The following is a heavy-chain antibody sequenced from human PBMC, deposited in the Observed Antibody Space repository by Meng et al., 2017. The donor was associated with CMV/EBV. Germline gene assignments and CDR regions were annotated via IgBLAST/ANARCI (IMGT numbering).Heavy chain of an antibody. Sequence: GGSLRLSSATSGFTLNIYAITWVRQAPGKGLERVSSISGNSGSTYYADSVKGRFTISRDNSKNTLYLQMNSLRAEDTAVYYCARSLTGTGYFFDYWGQGTLVTVSS. CDR1: GFTLNIYA. CDR2: ISGNSGST. D-gene: IGHD1/OR15-1a*01. V-gene: IGHV3-23*01. J-gene: IGHJ4*02. CDR3: ARSLTGTGYFFDY.